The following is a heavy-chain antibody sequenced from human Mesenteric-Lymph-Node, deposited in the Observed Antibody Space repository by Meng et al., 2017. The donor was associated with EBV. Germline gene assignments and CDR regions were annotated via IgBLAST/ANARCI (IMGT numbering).Heavy chain of an antibody. CDR2: VSAYNGDT. Sequence: QVQLVQSGAEVKKPGASVKISCKASGYSLTTHGTTWVRQAPGQGLEWMGWVSAYNGDTNYAQNLQGRVTMTTDTSTSTAYMELRSLGSDDTAVYYCARDYGGKYYYWGQGTLVTVSS. V-gene: IGHV1-18*01. D-gene: IGHD4/OR15-4a*01. J-gene: IGHJ4*02. CDR1: GYSLTTHG. CDR3: ARDYGGKYYY.